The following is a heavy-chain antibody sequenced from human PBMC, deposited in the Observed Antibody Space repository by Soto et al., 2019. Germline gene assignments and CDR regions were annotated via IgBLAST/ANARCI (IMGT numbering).Heavy chain of an antibody. Sequence: GALRLSCAASGFTFSNSWMNWVRQAPGKGLEWVSNIKEDGTAKYYLDSVKGRFTVSRDNVKNSLYLQMNSLRAEDTAMYYCTTDRGYLTFDYWGPGTLVTVSS. V-gene: IGHV3-7*01. J-gene: IGHJ4*02. CDR1: GFTFSNSW. CDR2: IKEDGTAK. CDR3: TTDRGYLTFDY. D-gene: IGHD3-22*01.